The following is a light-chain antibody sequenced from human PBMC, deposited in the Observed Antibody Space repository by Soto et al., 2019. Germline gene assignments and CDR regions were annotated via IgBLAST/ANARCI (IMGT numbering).Light chain of an antibody. CDR3: QQYNNWWT. V-gene: IGKV3-15*01. CDR1: QSVSSN. CDR2: GAS. Sequence: VWPQTPDTLYLSPGDRASLSCRASQSVSSNLAWYQQKPGQAPKLLIYGASTRATGIPARFSGSGSGTEFTLTISSLQSEDFAVYYCQQYNNWWTFGQGTKVDIK. J-gene: IGKJ1*01.